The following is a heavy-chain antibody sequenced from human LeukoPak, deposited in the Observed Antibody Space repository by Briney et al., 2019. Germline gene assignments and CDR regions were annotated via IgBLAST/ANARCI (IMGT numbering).Heavy chain of an antibody. V-gene: IGHV3-21*04. Sequence: GGSLRLSCAASGFTFSSYSMNWVRQAPGKGLEWVSSISSSSSYIYYADSVKGRFTISRDNAKNSLYLQMNSLRAEDAALYYCAKDIAVADGFDYWGQGTLVTVSS. CDR3: AKDIAVADGFDY. D-gene: IGHD6-19*01. CDR1: GFTFSSYS. J-gene: IGHJ4*02. CDR2: ISSSSSYI.